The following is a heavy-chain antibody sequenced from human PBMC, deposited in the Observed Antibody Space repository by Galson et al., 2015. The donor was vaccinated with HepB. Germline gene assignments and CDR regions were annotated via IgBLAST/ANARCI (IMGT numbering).Heavy chain of an antibody. CDR1: GFTFSRSW. V-gene: IGHV3-74*01. Sequence: SLRLSCAASGFTFSRSWMHWVRQSPGKGLVWVSRINPDGSRTSYADSVKGRVTISRDNDRNTLHLQLDSPTDEDTALYFCVSTDWGAPYFWGQGTLVIVSS. CDR3: VSTDWGAPYF. D-gene: IGHD2/OR15-2a*01. J-gene: IGHJ4*02. CDR2: INPDGSRT.